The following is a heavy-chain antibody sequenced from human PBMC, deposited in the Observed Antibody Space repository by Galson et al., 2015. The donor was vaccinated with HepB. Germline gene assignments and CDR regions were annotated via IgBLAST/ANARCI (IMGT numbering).Heavy chain of an antibody. CDR3: AKDQAYSMDV. CDR2: MRYDGTNK. J-gene: IGHJ6*02. CDR1: GFTFSNYG. Sequence: SLRLSCAASGFTFSNYGMHWVRQAPGKGLEWVALMRYDGTNKYYAESVKGRFTTSRDISKNTVYLQMNSLRPEDTAVYYCAKDQAYSMDVWGQGTTVTVSS. V-gene: IGHV3-30*02.